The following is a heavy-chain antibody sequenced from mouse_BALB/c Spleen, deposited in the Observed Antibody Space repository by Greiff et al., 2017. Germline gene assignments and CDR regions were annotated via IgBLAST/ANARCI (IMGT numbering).Heavy chain of an antibody. CDR1: GYTFTDYY. Sequence: EVQLQQSGPELVKPGASVKMSCKASGYTFTDYYMDWVKQSHGESFEWIGRVNPYNGGTSYNQKFKGKATLTVDKSSSTAYMELNSLTSEDSAVYYCAREDGSSYAWFAYWGQGTLVTVSA. CDR3: AREDGSSYAWFAY. J-gene: IGHJ3*01. V-gene: IGHV1-19*01. D-gene: IGHD1-1*01. CDR2: VNPYNGGT.